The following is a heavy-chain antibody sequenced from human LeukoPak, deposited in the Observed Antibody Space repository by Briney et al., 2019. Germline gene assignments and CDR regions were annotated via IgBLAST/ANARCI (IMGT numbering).Heavy chain of an antibody. CDR2: IYTSGST. CDR1: GGSISSGSYY. V-gene: IGHV4-61*02. J-gene: IGHJ3*02. Sequence: PSETLSLTCTVSGGSISSGSYYWSWIRQPAGKGLEWIGRIYTSGSTNYNPSLKSRVTMSVDTSKNQFSLKLSSVTAVDTAVYYCASVIAARPGAFDIWGQRTMVTVSS. CDR3: ASVIAARPGAFDI. D-gene: IGHD6-6*01.